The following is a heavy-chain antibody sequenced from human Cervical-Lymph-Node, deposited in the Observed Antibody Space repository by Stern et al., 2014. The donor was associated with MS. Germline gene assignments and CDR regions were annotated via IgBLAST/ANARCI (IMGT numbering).Heavy chain of an antibody. V-gene: IGHV3-33*05. Sequence: VQLVESGGGVVQPGRSLRLSCAASGFTFSGHGLHWVRQAPGKGLEWVALISYDGKNKWEADSVKGRVTISRDNSRNTMYLQMNSMSLEDTAMYYCARDGPHDDYNGRGDAFDVWGQGAMVTVSS. J-gene: IGHJ3*01. CDR3: ARDGPHDDYNGRGDAFDV. CDR2: ISYDGKNK. D-gene: IGHD3-10*01. CDR1: GFTFSGHG.